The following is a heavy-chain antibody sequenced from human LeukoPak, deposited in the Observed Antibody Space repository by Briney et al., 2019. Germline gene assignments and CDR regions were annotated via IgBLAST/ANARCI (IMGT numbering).Heavy chain of an antibody. V-gene: IGHV4-34*11. Sequence: SETLSLTCAVYGGSFSGYYWSWIRQPPGKGLEWIGTIYHRGSTYYSPSLKSRVTISVDTSKNQFSLNLISVTAADTAVYFCARETYTSSQRDYWGQGTLVTVSS. CDR3: ARETYTSSQRDY. CDR1: GGSFSGYY. D-gene: IGHD6-13*01. J-gene: IGHJ4*02. CDR2: IYHRGST.